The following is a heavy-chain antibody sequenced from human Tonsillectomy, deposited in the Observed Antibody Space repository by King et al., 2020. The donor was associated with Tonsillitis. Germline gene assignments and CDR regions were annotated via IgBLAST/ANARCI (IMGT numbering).Heavy chain of an antibody. J-gene: IGHJ4*02. CDR2: LYYSWST. CDR3: ARASAPWADY. D-gene: IGHD3-16*01. Sequence: VQLQESGPGLVKPSETLSLTCTVSGGSISSYYWGWIRQPPGKGLGGVGSLYYSWSTNYNPSLKRRVTISVETPNNQFSLKLTSVTAADTAVYYCARASAPWADYWGQGTPVTVSS. CDR1: GGSISSYY. V-gene: IGHV4-59*01.